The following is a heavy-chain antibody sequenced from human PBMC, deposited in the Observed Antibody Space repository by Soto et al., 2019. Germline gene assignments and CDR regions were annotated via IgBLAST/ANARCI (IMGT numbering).Heavy chain of an antibody. Sequence: EVQLVESGGGLVQPGRSLRLSCTASGFTFGDYAMSWVRQAPGKGLEWVGFIRSKAYGGTTEYAASVKGRFTISRDDSKSIAYLQMNSLKTEDTAVYYCTTQFTMVRGVTLYGDYWGQGTLVTVSS. J-gene: IGHJ4*02. CDR1: GFTFGDYA. CDR3: TTQFTMVRGVTLYGDY. V-gene: IGHV3-49*04. CDR2: IRSKAYGGTT. D-gene: IGHD3-10*01.